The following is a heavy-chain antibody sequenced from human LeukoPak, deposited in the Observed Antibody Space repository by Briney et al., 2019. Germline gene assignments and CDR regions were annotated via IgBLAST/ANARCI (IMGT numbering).Heavy chain of an antibody. CDR3: AREGSSGWTHDY. J-gene: IGHJ4*02. CDR1: GGSISSGGYY. Sequence: SETLSLTCTVSGGSISSGGYYWSWIRQHPGKGLEWIGYIYYSGSTYYNPSLKSRVTLSVDTSKNQFSLKLSSMTAADTAVYYCAREGSSGWTHDYWGQGTLVTVSS. V-gene: IGHV4-31*03. D-gene: IGHD6-19*01. CDR2: IYYSGST.